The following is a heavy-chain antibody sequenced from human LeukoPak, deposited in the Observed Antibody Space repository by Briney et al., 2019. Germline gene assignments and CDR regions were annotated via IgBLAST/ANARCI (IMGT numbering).Heavy chain of an antibody. V-gene: IGHV3-30-3*01. CDR3: AREGCSSTSCYPWALGY. D-gene: IGHD2-2*01. CDR1: GFTFSSYA. Sequence: GGSLRLSCAASGFTFSSYAMHWVRQAPGKGLEWVAVISYDGSNKYYADSVKGRFTISRDNSKNTLYLQMNSLRAEDTAVYYRAREGCSSTSCYPWALGYWGQGTLVTVSS. J-gene: IGHJ4*02. CDR2: ISYDGSNK.